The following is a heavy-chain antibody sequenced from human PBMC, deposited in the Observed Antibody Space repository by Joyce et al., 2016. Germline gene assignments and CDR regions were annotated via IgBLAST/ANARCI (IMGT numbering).Heavy chain of an antibody. CDR3: GRRGVYDVLTGIMSAFDM. Sequence: EVRLVQSGAEAKKPGESLRISCQGSGYSFTSHWVGWVGQMPGKGLEWMGSIYPGYSDTIYSPPFQGQGTISAHKSISTAYLQWSSLKATDTATYYCGRRGVYDVLTGIMSAFDMWGQGTMVTVSS. V-gene: IGHV5-51*01. CDR1: GYSFTSHW. J-gene: IGHJ3*02. CDR2: IYPGYSDT. D-gene: IGHD3-9*01.